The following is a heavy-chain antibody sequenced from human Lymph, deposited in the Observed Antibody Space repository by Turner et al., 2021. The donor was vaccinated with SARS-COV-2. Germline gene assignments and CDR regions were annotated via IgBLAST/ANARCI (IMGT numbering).Heavy chain of an antibody. CDR2: MNPNSGNT. Sequence: QGQLVQSGAEDKKPGASVKVPCKAPGYTFTSYAINWVRQATGQGLEWMGWMNPNSGNTGYAQKFQGRVTMTRNTSISTAYMELSSLRSEDTAVYYCARGRYSGGGMDVWGQGTTVTVSS. J-gene: IGHJ6*02. CDR1: GYTFTSYA. D-gene: IGHD1-26*01. CDR3: ARGRYSGGGMDV. V-gene: IGHV1-8*02.